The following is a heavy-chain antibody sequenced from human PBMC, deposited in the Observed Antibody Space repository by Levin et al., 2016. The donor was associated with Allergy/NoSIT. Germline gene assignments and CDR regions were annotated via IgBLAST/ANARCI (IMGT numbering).Heavy chain of an antibody. J-gene: IGHJ4*02. D-gene: IGHD6-13*01. V-gene: IGHV5-51*01. CDR1: GYTFTHYW. Sequence: GESLKISCKGSGYTFTHYWIGWVRQKPGKGLEWMGIIYPGDSDVRYSPSFQGQVTISVDKSITTAYLQWRSLKASDTAMYYCARRSIAVGGSIDFWGQGTLVTVSS. CDR3: ARRSIAVGGSIDF. CDR2: IYPGDSDV.